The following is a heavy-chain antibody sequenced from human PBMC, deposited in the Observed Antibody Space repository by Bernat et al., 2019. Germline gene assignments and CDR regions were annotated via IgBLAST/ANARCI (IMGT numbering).Heavy chain of an antibody. CDR3: ARDLPSACSGGSCPHDAFDI. J-gene: IGHJ3*02. CDR2: IYYSGST. Sequence: QVQLQESGPGLVKPSETLSLTCTVSGGSISSYYWSWIRQPPGKGQEWIGYIYYSGSTNYNPSLKSRVTISVDTSKNQFSLKLSSVTAADTAVYYCARDLPSACSGGSCPHDAFDIWGQGTMVTVSS. CDR1: GGSISSYY. V-gene: IGHV4-59*01. D-gene: IGHD2-15*01.